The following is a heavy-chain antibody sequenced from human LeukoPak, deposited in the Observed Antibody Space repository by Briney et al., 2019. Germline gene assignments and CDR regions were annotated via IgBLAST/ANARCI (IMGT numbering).Heavy chain of an antibody. CDR2: TYYRSKWNT. D-gene: IGHD4-17*01. CDR1: GDSVSSDGVA. Sequence: QTLSLTCAISGDSVSSDGVAWNSIRQSPSRGLEWLGRTYYRSKWNTDYAVSVKRRITFNPDTSKNKFSLQLNSVTPEDTAVYYCARATVTTKLDYWGQGPLVTVSS. CDR3: ARATVTTKLDY. V-gene: IGHV6-1*01. J-gene: IGHJ4*02.